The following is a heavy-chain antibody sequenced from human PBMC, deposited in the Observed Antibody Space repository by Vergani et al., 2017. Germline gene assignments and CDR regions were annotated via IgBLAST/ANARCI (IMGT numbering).Heavy chain of an antibody. CDR1: GFSGFTFSDYA. Sequence: EVQLLESGGSLKQPGGSVRLSCAASGFSGFTFSDYAMSWVRQFPGRGLEWVSGISGSGGSAYYADSVKGRFTISRDNYRNTLSLQMNSLRVEDTAVYFCAKKRHYRGYDYPDYWGQGILVTVSS. CDR2: ISGSGGSA. D-gene: IGHD5-12*01. V-gene: IGHV3-23*01. CDR3: AKKRHYRGYDYPDY. J-gene: IGHJ4*02.